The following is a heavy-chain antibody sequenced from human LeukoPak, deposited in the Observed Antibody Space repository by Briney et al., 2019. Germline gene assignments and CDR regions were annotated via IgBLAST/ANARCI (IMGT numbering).Heavy chain of an antibody. CDR1: GFTFSSYA. Sequence: PGGSLRLSCAASGFTFSSYAMHWVRQAPGKGLVWVAVISYDGSNKYYADSVKGRFTISRDNSKNTLYLQRNSLRAEDTAVYYCARDPLPYYDYVWGSPMDVWGQGTTVTVSS. CDR2: ISYDGSNK. CDR3: ARDPLPYYDYVWGSPMDV. J-gene: IGHJ6*02. V-gene: IGHV3-30-3*01. D-gene: IGHD3-16*01.